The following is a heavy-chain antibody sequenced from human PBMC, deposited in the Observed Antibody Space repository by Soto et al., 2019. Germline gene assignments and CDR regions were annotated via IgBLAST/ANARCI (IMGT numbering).Heavy chain of an antibody. CDR1: GGSISSADYY. Sequence: QVQLQESGPGLVKPSQTLSLTCTVSGGSISSADYYWSWIRQPPGKGLEWIGYFHSSGATYKDPSRTSRVTISVAPSKNQLSLKLDSVPAAAPAVYYCASLWFGAFDYWGHGPLVTVSS. D-gene: IGHD3-10*01. CDR3: ASLWFGAFDY. V-gene: IGHV4-30-4*01. J-gene: IGHJ4*01. CDR2: FHSSGAT.